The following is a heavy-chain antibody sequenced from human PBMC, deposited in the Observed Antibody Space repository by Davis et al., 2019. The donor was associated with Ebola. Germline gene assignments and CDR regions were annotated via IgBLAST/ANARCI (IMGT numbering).Heavy chain of an antibody. CDR3: ARLGYCSGGSCTRGYYYYGMDV. J-gene: IGHJ6*02. CDR2: IIPILGIA. V-gene: IGHV1-69*04. CDR1: GGTFSSYA. D-gene: IGHD2-15*01. Sequence: AASVKVSCKASGGTFSSYAISWVRQAPGQGLEWMGRIIPILGIANYAQKFQGRVTITADKSTSTAYMELSSLRSEDTAVYYCARLGYCSGGSCTRGYYYYGMDVWGQGTTVTVSS.